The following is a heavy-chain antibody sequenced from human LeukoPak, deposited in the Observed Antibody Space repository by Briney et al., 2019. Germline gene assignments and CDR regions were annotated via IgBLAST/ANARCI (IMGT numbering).Heavy chain of an antibody. D-gene: IGHD1-7*01. CDR1: GFTFSDYH. CDR2: ISSSGSTI. Sequence: GGSLRLSCAASGFTFSDYHMSWIRQAPGKGLEWVSYISSSGSTIYYADSVKGRFTISRDNAKNSLYLQMNSLRAEDTAVYYCAGAPNYYYFDYWSEGALVTVSS. CDR3: AGAPNYYYFDY. J-gene: IGHJ4*02. V-gene: IGHV3-11*01.